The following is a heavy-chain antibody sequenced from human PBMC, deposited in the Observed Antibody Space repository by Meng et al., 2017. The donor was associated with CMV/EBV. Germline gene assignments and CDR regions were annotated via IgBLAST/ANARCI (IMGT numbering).Heavy chain of an antibody. CDR3: ARFRGATYYDFWGGYYSPYYFDY. J-gene: IGHJ4*02. CDR1: GYSFTSYW. CDR2: IYPGDSDT. V-gene: IGHV5-51*01. Sequence: GESLKISCKGSGYSFTSYWIGWVRQMPGKGLEWMGIIYPGDSDTRYSPSFQGQVTISADKSISTAYLQWSSLKASDTAMYYCARFRGATYYDFWGGYYSPYYFDYWGQGTLVTVSS. D-gene: IGHD3-3*01.